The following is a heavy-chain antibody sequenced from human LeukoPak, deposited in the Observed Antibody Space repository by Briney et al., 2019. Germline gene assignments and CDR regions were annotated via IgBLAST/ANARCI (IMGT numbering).Heavy chain of an antibody. CDR2: INPSGAST. V-gene: IGHV1-46*01. Sequence: GASVKVSCKASGYTFTNYRMRWVRQAPGQGLEWMGIINPSGASTIYAQSFQGRVTMTRDTSTSTVYMELSSLRSEDTAVYYCARLDSSGYIDAFDIWGQGTMVTVSS. CDR3: ARLDSSGYIDAFDI. D-gene: IGHD3-22*01. CDR1: GYTFTNYR. J-gene: IGHJ3*02.